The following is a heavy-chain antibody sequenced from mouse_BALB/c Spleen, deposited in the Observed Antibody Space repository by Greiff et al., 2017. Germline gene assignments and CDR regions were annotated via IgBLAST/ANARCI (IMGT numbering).Heavy chain of an antibody. CDR3: ARRYYGNPLYAMDY. V-gene: IGHV14-3*02. CDR1: GFNIKDTY. D-gene: IGHD2-1*01. Sequence: VQLHQSGAELVKPGASVKLSCTASGFNIKDTYMHWVKQRPEQGLEWIGRIDPANGNTKYDPKFQGKATITADTSSNTAYLQLSSLTSEDTAVYYCARRYYGNPLYAMDYWGQGTSVTVSS. CDR2: IDPANGNT. J-gene: IGHJ4*01.